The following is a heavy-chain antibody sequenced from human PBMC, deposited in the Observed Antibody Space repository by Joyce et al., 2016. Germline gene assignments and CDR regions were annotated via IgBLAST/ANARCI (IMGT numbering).Heavy chain of an antibody. CDR2: TYHNENP. V-gene: IGHV4-30-2*01. CDR3: ASGFNFKGRSFFDY. J-gene: IGHJ4*02. D-gene: IGHD3-10*01. CDR1: GASVSSGGYS. Sequence: QLQLQESGSGLVKPSQTLSLTCAVSGASVSSGGYSWSWIRQPPGKGLEWIGYTYHNENPYYNPSLKSRVTISVDRSKNQFSLKLASVTAADTAVYYCASGFNFKGRSFFDYWGQGALVTVSS.